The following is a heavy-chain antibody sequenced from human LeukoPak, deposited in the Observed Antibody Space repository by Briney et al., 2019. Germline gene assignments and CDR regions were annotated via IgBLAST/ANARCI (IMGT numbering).Heavy chain of an antibody. CDR2: IYYSGST. J-gene: IGHJ4*02. V-gene: IGHV4-59*12. D-gene: IGHD6-19*01. CDR3: ARDRAYSSGWYVPYY. Sequence: SETLSLTCTVSGGSISSYYWSWIRQPPGKRLEWIGHIYYSGSTNYNPSLKSRVTISVDTSKNQFSLKLSSVTAADTAVYYCARDRAYSSGWYVPYYWGQGTLVTVSS. CDR1: GGSISSYY.